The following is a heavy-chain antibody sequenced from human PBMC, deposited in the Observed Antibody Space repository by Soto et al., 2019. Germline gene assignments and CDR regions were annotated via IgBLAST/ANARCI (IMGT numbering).Heavy chain of an antibody. CDR1: GFTFSSYG. CDR2: TSYDGSKK. CDR3: AKELGLWSGYLDAFDI. Sequence: QVQLVESGGGVVQPGRSRRLSCAASGFTFSSYGMHWVRQAPGKGLEWVAVTSYDGSKKYYGGSVKGRFTISRDNSMNTLYLQMDSLSAEDTAVYYCAKELGLWSGYLDAFDIWGQGTMVTVSS. V-gene: IGHV3-30*18. D-gene: IGHD3-3*01. J-gene: IGHJ3*02.